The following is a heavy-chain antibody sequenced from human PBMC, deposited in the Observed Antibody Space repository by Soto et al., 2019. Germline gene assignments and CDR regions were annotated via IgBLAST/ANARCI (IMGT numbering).Heavy chain of an antibody. J-gene: IGHJ4*02. Sequence: ASVKVSCKASGYTFTSYGISWVRQAPGRGLEWMGWISAYNGNTNYAQKLQGRVTMTTDTSTSTAYMELRSLRSDDTAVYYCARVGSIGLRYFDWLLNLQFDYWGQGTLVTVSS. CDR1: GYTFTSYG. D-gene: IGHD3-9*01. V-gene: IGHV1-18*01. CDR3: ARVGSIGLRYFDWLLNLQFDY. CDR2: ISAYNGNT.